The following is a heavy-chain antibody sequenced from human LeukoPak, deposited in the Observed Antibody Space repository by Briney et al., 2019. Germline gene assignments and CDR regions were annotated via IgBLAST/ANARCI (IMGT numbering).Heavy chain of an antibody. Sequence: GASVKVSCKASGYTFTSYGISWVRQAPGQGLEWMGWISAYNGNTNYAQKLQGRVTMTTDTSTSTAYMELRSLRSDDTAVYYCARATNSGSYCNWFDPWGQGTLVTVSS. J-gene: IGHJ5*02. CDR2: ISAYNGNT. D-gene: IGHD1-26*01. V-gene: IGHV1-18*01. CDR1: GYTFTSYG. CDR3: ARATNSGSYCNWFDP.